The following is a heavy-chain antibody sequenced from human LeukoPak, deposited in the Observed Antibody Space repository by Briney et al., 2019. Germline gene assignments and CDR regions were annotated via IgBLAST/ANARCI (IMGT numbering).Heavy chain of an antibody. Sequence: GGSLRLSCAASGFTFRSYAMSWVRQPPGKGLEWVSAVSDSGDATRYADSVKGRFTIFRDNSKDTLYLQMNSLRAEDTAVYYCAKCNSGSYYQMNYWGQGTLVTVSS. V-gene: IGHV3-23*01. CDR2: VSDSGDAT. J-gene: IGHJ4*02. D-gene: IGHD1-26*01. CDR1: GFTFRSYA. CDR3: AKCNSGSYYQMNY.